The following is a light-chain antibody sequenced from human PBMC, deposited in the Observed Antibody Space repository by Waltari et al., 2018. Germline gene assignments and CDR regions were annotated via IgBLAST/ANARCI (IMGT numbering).Light chain of an antibody. CDR3: QSADNSNTYVI. V-gene: IGLV3-25*03. J-gene: IGLJ2*01. Sequence: SYELTQPPSVSVSPGQTARIPCSGNALPKPYGYWYQQKPGQAPVLGIYKDSERPSGSPERFSGSSSETTITLTISGVQAEDEADYYCQSADNSNTYVIFGGGTKLTVL. CDR2: KDS. CDR1: ALPKPY.